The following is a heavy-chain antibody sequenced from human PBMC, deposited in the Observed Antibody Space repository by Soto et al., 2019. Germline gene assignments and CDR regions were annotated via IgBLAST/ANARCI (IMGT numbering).Heavy chain of an antibody. J-gene: IGHJ5*02. CDR2: IYYSGST. Sequence: QVQLQESGPGLVKPSETLSLTCTVSGGSISSYYWSWIRQPPGKGLEWIGYIYYSGSTNYNPSLKSRVTISVDTSKNQFSLKLSSVTAADTAVYYCARAGIAVAGRNWFDPWGQGTLLTVSS. CDR3: ARAGIAVAGRNWFDP. V-gene: IGHV4-59*01. D-gene: IGHD6-19*01. CDR1: GGSISSYY.